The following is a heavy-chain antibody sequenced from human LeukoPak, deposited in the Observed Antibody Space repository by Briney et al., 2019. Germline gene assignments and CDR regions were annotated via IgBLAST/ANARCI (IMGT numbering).Heavy chain of an antibody. J-gene: IGHJ4*02. D-gene: IGHD3-22*01. CDR2: INPNSGGT. V-gene: IGHV1-2*02. Sequence: ASVKVSCKASGYTFTGYYMHWVRQAPGQGLEWMGWINPNSGGTNYAQKFQGRVTMTRDTSISTAYVELSRLRSDDTAVYYCARNYYDSSGYYTVDYWGQGTLVTVSS. CDR1: GYTFTGYY. CDR3: ARNYYDSSGYYTVDY.